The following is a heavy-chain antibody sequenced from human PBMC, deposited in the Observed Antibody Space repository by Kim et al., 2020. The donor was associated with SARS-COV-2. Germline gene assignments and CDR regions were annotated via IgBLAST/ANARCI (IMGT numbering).Heavy chain of an antibody. CDR2: K. Sequence: KYYVDSVKGRFTISRDNAKNSLYLQMNSLRAEDTAVYYCARVSGGSYILDYWGQGTLVTVSS. CDR3: ARVSGGSYILDY. V-gene: IGHV3-7*03. J-gene: IGHJ4*02. D-gene: IGHD1-26*01.